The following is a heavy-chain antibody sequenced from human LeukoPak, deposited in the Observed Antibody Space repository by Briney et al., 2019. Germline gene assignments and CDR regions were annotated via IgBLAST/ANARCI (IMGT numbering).Heavy chain of an antibody. D-gene: IGHD3-3*01. Sequence: GGSLRLSCAASGFIFSDHWMHWVRHAPGKGLVWLSRINNDGSSTIYADSVKGRFTFSRDNAENTLFLEMSSLRVEDTAVYYCVRERNNFWSGHHSIFDSWGQGTLVTVSS. V-gene: IGHV3-74*01. J-gene: IGHJ4*02. CDR3: VRERNNFWSGHHSIFDS. CDR2: INNDGSST. CDR1: GFIFSDHW.